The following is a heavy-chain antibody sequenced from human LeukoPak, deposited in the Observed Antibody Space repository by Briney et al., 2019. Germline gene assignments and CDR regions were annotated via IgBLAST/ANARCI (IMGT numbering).Heavy chain of an antibody. J-gene: IGHJ4*02. CDR2: IGGSGSST. CDR3: AKQSGGSCYSSLDY. Sequence: PGGSLRLSCAASEFTFSSYAMSWVRQAPGKGLEWVSGIGGSGSSTYYTDSVKGRFTISRDNSKNTLCLQMNSLRPEDTAIYYCAKQSGGSCYSSLDYWGQGILVTVSS. CDR1: EFTFSSYA. V-gene: IGHV3-23*01. D-gene: IGHD2-15*01.